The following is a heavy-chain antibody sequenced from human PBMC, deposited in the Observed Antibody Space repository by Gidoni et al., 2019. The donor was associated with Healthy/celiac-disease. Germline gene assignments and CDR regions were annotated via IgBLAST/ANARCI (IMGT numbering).Heavy chain of an antibody. CDR3: ARDQLPYYDILTGYYTPFDY. CDR1: GFTFSSYS. D-gene: IGHD3-9*01. V-gene: IGHV3-21*01. CDR2: ISSSSSYI. J-gene: IGHJ4*02. Sequence: EVQLVESGGGLVKPGGSLRLSCAASGFTFSSYSMNWVRQAPGKGLEWVSSISSSSSYIYYADSVKGRFTISRDNAKNSLYLQMNSLRAEDTAVYYCARDQLPYYDILTGYYTPFDYWGQGTLVTVSS.